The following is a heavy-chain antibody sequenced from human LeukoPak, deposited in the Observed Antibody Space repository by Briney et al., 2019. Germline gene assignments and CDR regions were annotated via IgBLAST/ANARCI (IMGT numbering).Heavy chain of an antibody. D-gene: IGHD2-8*02. J-gene: IGHJ5*02. CDR3: TTDIVLVVYDGQSWFDP. CDR2: IKSKTDGGTT. V-gene: IGHV3-15*01. CDR1: GFTFSNAW. Sequence: PGGSLSLSCAASGFTFSNAWMSWVRQAPGKGLEWVGRIKSKTDGGTTDYAAPVKGRFTISRDDSKNTLYLQMNSLKTEDTAVYYCTTDIVLVVYDGQSWFDPWGQGTLVTVSS.